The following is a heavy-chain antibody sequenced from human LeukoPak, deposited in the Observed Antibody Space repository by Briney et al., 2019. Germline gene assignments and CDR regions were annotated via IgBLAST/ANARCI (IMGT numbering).Heavy chain of an antibody. D-gene: IGHD3-10*01. J-gene: IGHJ5*02. Sequence: ASVKVSCKASGYTFTPYYMHWVRQAPGQGLEWMGWINPNSGVTKYTQKFQGRVTMTRDTSISTAYMELSNLRPEDTAVYYCPRDGSGTSSAYSTWFDPWSQGTLVTVSS. CDR3: PRDGSGTSSAYSTWFDP. V-gene: IGHV1-2*02. CDR2: INPNSGVT. CDR1: GYTFTPYY.